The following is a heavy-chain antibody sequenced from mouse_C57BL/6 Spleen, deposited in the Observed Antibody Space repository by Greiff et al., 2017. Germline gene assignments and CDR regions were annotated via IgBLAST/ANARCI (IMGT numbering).Heavy chain of an antibody. CDR2: IDPENGDT. CDR1: GFNIKDDY. V-gene: IGHV14-4*01. CDR3: TTMGDYGSSYGYFDV. Sequence: EVQLQQSGAELVRPGASVKLSCTASGFNIKDDYMHWVKQRPEQGLEWIGWIDPENGDTEYASKFQGKATITADTSSNTAYLQLSSLTSEDTAVYYCTTMGDYGSSYGYFDVWGTGTTVTVSS. J-gene: IGHJ1*03. D-gene: IGHD1-1*01.